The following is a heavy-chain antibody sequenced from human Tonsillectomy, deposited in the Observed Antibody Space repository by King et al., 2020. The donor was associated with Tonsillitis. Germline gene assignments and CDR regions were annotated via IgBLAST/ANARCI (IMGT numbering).Heavy chain of an antibody. D-gene: IGHD6-13*01. V-gene: IGHV3-30*02. CDR1: GFTFSSFG. J-gene: IGHJ3*02. Sequence: VQLVESGGGVVQPGGSLRLSCAASGFTFSSFGIHWVRQAPGKGLEWVAFIRYDESNKYYADFAKGRFTISRDNSKNTLHLQMNSLRAEDTAVYYCAKDQGPPLVWDHDAFDIWGQGTMVTVSS. CDR3: AKDQGPPLVWDHDAFDI. CDR2: IRYDESNK.